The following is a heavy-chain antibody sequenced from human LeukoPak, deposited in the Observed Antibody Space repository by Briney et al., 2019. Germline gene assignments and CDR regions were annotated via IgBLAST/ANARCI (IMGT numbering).Heavy chain of an antibody. CDR2: VYYTGTT. J-gene: IGHJ3*02. CDR3: ASHQYYDLPGGAFDI. D-gene: IGHD3-3*01. V-gene: IGHV4-39*01. CDR1: GGSISSSSYY. Sequence: PSETLSLTCTVSGGSISSSSYYWGWIRQPPGKGLEWTESVYYTGTTYYNPSLKSRVTMSVDTTKNQFSLKLSSVSAADTAVYYCASHQYYDLPGGAFDIWGQGTMVTVSS.